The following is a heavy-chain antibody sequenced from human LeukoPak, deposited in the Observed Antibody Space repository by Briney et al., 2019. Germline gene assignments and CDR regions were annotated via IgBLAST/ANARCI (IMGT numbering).Heavy chain of an antibody. Sequence: GGSLRLSCAASGFTFSVYDMSWIRQAPGKGLEWISYIGGDGNSINYADSVKGRFTISRDNARNSLFLQMNSLRAEDTAVYYCAKDRGYCGGDCYQRFDSWGQGTLVTVSS. D-gene: IGHD2-21*02. V-gene: IGHV3-11*01. CDR1: GFTFSVYD. CDR2: IGGDGNSI. J-gene: IGHJ4*02. CDR3: AKDRGYCGGDCYQRFDS.